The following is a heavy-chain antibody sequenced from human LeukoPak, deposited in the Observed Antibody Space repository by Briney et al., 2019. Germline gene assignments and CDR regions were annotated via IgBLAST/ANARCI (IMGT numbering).Heavy chain of an antibody. V-gene: IGHV3-21*01. D-gene: IGHD4-17*01. CDR3: ARRGAVTYAFDI. CDR2: ISSSGTYI. CDR1: GFTFSRFS. Sequence: GGSLRLSCAASGFTFSRFSMNWVRQAPGKGLEWVSSISSSGTYIYYADSVKGRFTISRDSAKNSLYLQMNSLRAEDTAVYYCARRGAVTYAFDIWGQGTMVTVSS. J-gene: IGHJ3*02.